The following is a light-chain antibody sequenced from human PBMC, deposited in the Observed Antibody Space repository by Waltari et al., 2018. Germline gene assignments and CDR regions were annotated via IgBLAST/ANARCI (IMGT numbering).Light chain of an antibody. CDR2: AVT. J-gene: IGLJ2*01. CDR1: SSDGGGYNY. V-gene: IGLV2-8*01. Sequence: QSALTQPPSASGSPGQSVTISCTGTSSDGGGYNYVSWYQQHPGKAPRLMIYAVTKRPSGVPDRFSGAKSGNTASLTVSGLQAEDEADYYCGSYAGYNKVFGGGTKLTVL. CDR3: GSYAGYNKV.